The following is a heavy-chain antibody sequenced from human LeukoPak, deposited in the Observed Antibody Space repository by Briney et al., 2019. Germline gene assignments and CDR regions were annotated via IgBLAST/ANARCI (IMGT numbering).Heavy chain of an antibody. CDR2: ISGSGGST. J-gene: IGHJ6*02. Sequence: GGSLRLSCAASGFTFSSYAMSWVRQAPGKGLEWVSAISGSGGSTYYADSVKGRFTISRDNSKNTLYLRMNSLRAEDTAVYYCAKIPDIVVVPAARRGYGMDVWGQGTTVTVSS. V-gene: IGHV3-23*01. CDR1: GFTFSSYA. CDR3: AKIPDIVVVPAARRGYGMDV. D-gene: IGHD2-2*01.